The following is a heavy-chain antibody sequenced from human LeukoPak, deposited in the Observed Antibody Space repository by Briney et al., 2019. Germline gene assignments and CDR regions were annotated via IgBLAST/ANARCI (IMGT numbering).Heavy chain of an antibody. CDR1: GFTFSSYW. J-gene: IGHJ4*02. D-gene: IGHD6-19*01. CDR3: AGGPEWLEMYFDY. CDR2: IKQDGSEK. Sequence: GGSLRLSCAASGFTFSSYWMSWVRQAPGKGLEWVANIKQDGSEKYYVDSVKGRFTISRDNAKNSLYLQMNSLRAEDTAVYYCAGGPEWLEMYFDYWGQGTLVTVSS. V-gene: IGHV3-7*01.